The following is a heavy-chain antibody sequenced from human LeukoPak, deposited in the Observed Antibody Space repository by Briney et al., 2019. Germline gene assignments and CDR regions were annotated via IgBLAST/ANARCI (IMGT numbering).Heavy chain of an antibody. J-gene: IGHJ4*02. CDR2: IKQDGSEK. CDR3: ARISCGWSYCFDY. Sequence: GGSLRLSCAASGFTFSSYWMSWVRQAPGKGLEWVANIKQDGSEKYYVDSVKGRFTISRDNAKNSLYLQMNSLRAEDTAVYYCARISCGWSYCFDYWGQGTLVTVSS. V-gene: IGHV3-7*01. D-gene: IGHD6-19*01. CDR1: GFTFSSYW.